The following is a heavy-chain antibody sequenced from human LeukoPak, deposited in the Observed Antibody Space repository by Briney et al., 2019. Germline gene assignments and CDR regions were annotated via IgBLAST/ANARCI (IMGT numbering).Heavy chain of an antibody. J-gene: IGHJ6*03. CDR1: GFTFSSYW. V-gene: IGHV3-74*01. CDR2: INIDGSGT. Sequence: PGRSLRLSCAASGFTFSSYWMHWVRQAPGKGLVWVSRINIDGSGTTYADSVKGRFTVSRDNAKNTLYLQMNSLRAEDTAVYYCAKVRPGYYYMDVWGKGTTVTVSS. D-gene: IGHD7-27*01. CDR3: AKVRPGYYYMDV.